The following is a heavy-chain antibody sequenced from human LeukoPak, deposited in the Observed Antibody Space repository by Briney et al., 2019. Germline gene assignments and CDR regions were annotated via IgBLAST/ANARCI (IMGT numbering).Heavy chain of an antibody. CDR2: ISGSGGSA. D-gene: IGHD3-22*01. CDR1: GFTFSSYA. Sequence: GGSLRLSXAASGFTFSSYAMSWVRQAPGKGLEWVSAISGSGGSADYADSVKGRFTISRDNSKNTLYLQMNSLRAEDTAVYYCAKDSLPYLYYDSSGYYPGQDAFDIWGQGTMVTVSS. J-gene: IGHJ3*02. V-gene: IGHV3-23*01. CDR3: AKDSLPYLYYDSSGYYPGQDAFDI.